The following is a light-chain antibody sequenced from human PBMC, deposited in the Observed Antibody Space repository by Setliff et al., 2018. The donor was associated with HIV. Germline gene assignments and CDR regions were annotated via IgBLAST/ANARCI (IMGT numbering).Light chain of an antibody. CDR2: RNN. CDR1: SSNIGINT. CDR3: AAWDDSLNGSYV. J-gene: IGLJ1*01. Sequence: QSALTQPPSASGTPGQRVTISCSGSSSNIGINTINWYQQLPGTAPKLLIYRNNQRPSGVPYRFSGSKSGTSASLAISGLQAEDEADYYCAAWDDSLNGSYVFGTGTKVTVL. V-gene: IGLV1-44*01.